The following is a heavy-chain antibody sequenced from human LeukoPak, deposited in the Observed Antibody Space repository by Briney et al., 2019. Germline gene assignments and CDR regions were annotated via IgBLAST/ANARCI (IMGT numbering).Heavy chain of an antibody. V-gene: IGHV1-18*01. CDR2: ISAYNGNT. Sequence: ASVKVSCKASGYTFNSYGISWMRQAPGQGLEWMGWISAYNGNTKYAQKFQGGVTMTTDTSTSTAYMELKSLRSDDTAVYYCARDYRGIAVADYYFDYWGQGTLVTVSS. J-gene: IGHJ4*02. CDR1: GYTFNSYG. CDR3: ARDYRGIAVADYYFDY. D-gene: IGHD6-19*01.